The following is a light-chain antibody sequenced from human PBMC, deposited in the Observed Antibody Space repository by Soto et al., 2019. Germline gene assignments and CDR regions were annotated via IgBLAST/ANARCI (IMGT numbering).Light chain of an antibody. CDR2: DAS. CDR1: QSVSSY. V-gene: IGKV3-11*01. J-gene: IGKJ3*01. Sequence: EIVLTQSPATLSLSPGERATLSCRASQSVSSYLAWYQQKPGQAPRLLIYDASNRASGIPARFSGSGSGTDFTLTISSLEPEDFAGYYCQQRTNWPPFTFGPGTKVHIK. CDR3: QQRTNWPPFT.